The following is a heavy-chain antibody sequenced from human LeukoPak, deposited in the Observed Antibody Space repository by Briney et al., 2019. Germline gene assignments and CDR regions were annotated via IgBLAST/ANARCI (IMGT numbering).Heavy chain of an antibody. J-gene: IGHJ6*02. CDR2: ISSSSSYI. CDR1: GFTFSSYR. D-gene: IGHD2-15*01. CDR3: ARDPVFMTPGGYGMDV. Sequence: GGSLRLSCAASGFTFSSYRMTWVRQAPGKGLEWVSSISSSSSYIYYADSVKGRFTISRDNAKNSLYLQMSSLRAEDTAVYYCARDPVFMTPGGYGMDVWGQGTTVAVSS. V-gene: IGHV3-21*01.